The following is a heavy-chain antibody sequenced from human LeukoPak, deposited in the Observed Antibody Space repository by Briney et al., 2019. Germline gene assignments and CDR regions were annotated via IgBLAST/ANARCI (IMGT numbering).Heavy chain of an antibody. V-gene: IGHV4-59*01. CDR3: ARSYSSSWYHYMDV. Sequence: SETLSLTCTVSGGSISSYYWSWIRQPPGKGLEWIGYIYYSGSTNYNPSLKSRVTISVDTSKNQFSLKLSSVTAADTAVYYCARSYSSSWYHYMDVWGKGTTVTVSS. D-gene: IGHD6-13*01. CDR1: GGSISSYY. CDR2: IYYSGST. J-gene: IGHJ6*03.